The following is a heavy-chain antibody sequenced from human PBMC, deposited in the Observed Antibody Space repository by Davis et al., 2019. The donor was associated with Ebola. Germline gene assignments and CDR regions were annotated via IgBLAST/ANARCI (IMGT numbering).Heavy chain of an antibody. CDR2: INAYNGNT. CDR3: ARDLAVLGSGSPGY. CDR1: GYTFTSYA. J-gene: IGHJ4*02. Sequence: ASVKVSCKASGYTFTSYAMHWVRQAPGQRLEWMGWINAYNGNTNYAQKLQGRVTMTTDTSTSTAYMELRSLRSDDTAVYYCARDLAVLGSGSPGYWGQGTLVTVSS. D-gene: IGHD1-26*01. V-gene: IGHV1-18*01.